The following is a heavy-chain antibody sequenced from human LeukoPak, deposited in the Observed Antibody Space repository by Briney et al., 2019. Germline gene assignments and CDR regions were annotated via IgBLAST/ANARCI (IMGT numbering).Heavy chain of an antibody. J-gene: IGHJ4*02. CDR3: ASSRHYYDSSGYYY. D-gene: IGHD3-22*01. CDR1: GYTFINYG. Sequence: ASVKVSCKASGYTFINYGITWVRQAPGQGLEWMGWISTYNVNTNYAQKLQGRVTMTTDTSTSTAYMALRSLRYDDTAVYYCASSRHYYDSSGYYYWGQGTLVTVSS. CDR2: ISTYNVNT. V-gene: IGHV1-18*01.